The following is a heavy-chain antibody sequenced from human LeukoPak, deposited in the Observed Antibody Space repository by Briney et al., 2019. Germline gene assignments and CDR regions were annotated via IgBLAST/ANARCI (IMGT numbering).Heavy chain of an antibody. CDR3: ARALFSLFDPFDY. Sequence: RPGGSLRLSCAASGFTFDDYGMSWVRQAPGKGLEWVSGINWNGGSTGYADSVKGRFTISRDNAKNSLYLQMSSLRAEDTAVYYCARALFSLFDPFDYWGQGTLVTVSS. CDR2: INWNGGST. J-gene: IGHJ4*02. D-gene: IGHD2-21*01. CDR1: GFTFDDYG. V-gene: IGHV3-20*04.